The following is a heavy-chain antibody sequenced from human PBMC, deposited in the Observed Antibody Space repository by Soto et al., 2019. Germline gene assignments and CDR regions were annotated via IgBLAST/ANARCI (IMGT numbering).Heavy chain of an antibody. CDR3: ARDSGYGDYELAFDI. D-gene: IGHD4-17*01. Sequence: SETLSLTCAVYGGSFSGYYWSWIRQPPGKGLEWIGEINHSGSTNYNPSLKSRVTISVDTSKNQFSLKLSSVTAADTAVYDCARDSGYGDYELAFDIRGQGTMVTVSS. V-gene: IGHV4-34*01. J-gene: IGHJ3*02. CDR2: INHSGST. CDR1: GGSFSGYY.